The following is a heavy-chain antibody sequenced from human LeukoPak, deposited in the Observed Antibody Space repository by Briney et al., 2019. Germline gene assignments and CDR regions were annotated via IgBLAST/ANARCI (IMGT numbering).Heavy chain of an antibody. J-gene: IGHJ6*02. D-gene: IGHD2-15*01. V-gene: IGHV4-38-2*02. CDR2: INHSGGT. Sequence: SETLSLTCTVSGYSISSGYYWGWIRQPPGKGLELIGSINHSGGTYYNPSLKSRVTIPVDTSKNQFSLKLNSVNPEDTAVYYCARVGGGSDPYYAMDVWGQGTTVTVSS. CDR3: ARVGGGSDPYYAMDV. CDR1: GYSISSGYY.